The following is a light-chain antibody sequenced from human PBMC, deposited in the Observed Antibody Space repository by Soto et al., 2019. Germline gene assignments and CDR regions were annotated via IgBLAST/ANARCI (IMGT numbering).Light chain of an antibody. Sequence: QSALTQPPSVSGSPGQSVAISCTGTSSDVGSFNRVSWYQQSPGSVPKLMIYDVNNRPSGVPDRFSGSKSGNAASLTISGLQAEDESDYYCSSFTSSDTDVFGTGTQLTVL. J-gene: IGLJ7*01. V-gene: IGLV2-18*02. CDR3: SSFTSSDTDV. CDR1: SSDVGSFNR. CDR2: DVN.